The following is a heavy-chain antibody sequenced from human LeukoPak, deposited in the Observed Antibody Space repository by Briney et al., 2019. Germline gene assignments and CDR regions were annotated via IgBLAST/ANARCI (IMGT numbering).Heavy chain of an antibody. J-gene: IGHJ4*02. CDR3: ARGGSRGSFDN. Sequence: GGSLRLSCAASGFTFESYWMAWVRQAPGKGLEWVAHIKDGGSETYYVDSVKGRFTISRDNAKSSLYLQMNGLRVEDTAIYYCARGGSRGSFDNWGQGALVTVSS. CDR2: IKDGGSET. D-gene: IGHD1-26*01. V-gene: IGHV3-7*04. CDR1: GFTFESYW.